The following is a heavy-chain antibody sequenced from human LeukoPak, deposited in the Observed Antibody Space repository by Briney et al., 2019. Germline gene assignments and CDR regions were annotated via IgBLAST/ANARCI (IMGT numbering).Heavy chain of an antibody. J-gene: IGHJ5*02. D-gene: IGHD6-13*01. CDR1: GFTFSGSA. Sequence: GGSLRLSCAASGFTFSGSAMHWVRQASGKGLEWVGRIRSKANSYATAYAASVKGRFTISRDDSKNTAYLQMNSLKTEDTAVYYCIAAAGLLGTVGNWFDPWGQGTLVTVSS. CDR3: IAAAGLLGTVGNWFDP. V-gene: IGHV3-73*01. CDR2: IRSKANSYAT.